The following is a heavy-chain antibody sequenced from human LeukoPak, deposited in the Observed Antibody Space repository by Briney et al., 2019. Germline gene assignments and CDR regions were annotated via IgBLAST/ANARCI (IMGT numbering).Heavy chain of an antibody. CDR1: GGSISSSSYY. Sequence: PSETLSLTCTVSGGSISSSSYYWGWIRQPPGKGLEWIGSIYYSGSTYYNPSLKSRVTISVDTSKNRFSLKLSSVTAADTAVYYCARAPRITMIVVVITYFDYWGQGTLVTVSS. V-gene: IGHV4-39*01. CDR3: ARAPRITMIVVVITYFDY. J-gene: IGHJ4*02. D-gene: IGHD3-22*01. CDR2: IYYSGST.